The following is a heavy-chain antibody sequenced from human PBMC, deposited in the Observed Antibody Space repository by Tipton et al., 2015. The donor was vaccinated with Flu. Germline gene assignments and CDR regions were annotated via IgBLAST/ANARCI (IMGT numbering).Heavy chain of an antibody. V-gene: IGHV1-2*06. D-gene: IGHD5-12*01. CDR3: ARDGVLATRPTSPDY. Sequence: QVQLVQSGAEVKKPGASVKVSCKASGYTFTGYYMHWVRQAPGQGLEWMGRINPNSGGTNYAQKFQGRVTMTRDTSISTAYMELSRLRSDDTAVYYCARDGVLATRPTSPDYWGQGTLVTVSS. J-gene: IGHJ4*02. CDR2: INPNSGGT. CDR1: GYTFTGYY.